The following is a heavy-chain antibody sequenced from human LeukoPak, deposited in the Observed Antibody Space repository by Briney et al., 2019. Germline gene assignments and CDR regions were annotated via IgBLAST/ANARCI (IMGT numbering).Heavy chain of an antibody. CDR3: ATSGGFVLPNAITGNWYMDV. V-gene: IGHV3-21*01. CDR2: ITSARGYT. D-gene: IGHD2-2*01. CDR1: GFTFSDYS. J-gene: IGHJ6*03. Sequence: GGSLRLSCGASGFTFSDYSMKWVRQAPGKGLAWVASITSARGYTYYADSVKGRFTISRDNAQKSLFLQMNSLRAEDTAVYFCATSGGFVLPNAITGNWYMDVWGRGTSVTVSS.